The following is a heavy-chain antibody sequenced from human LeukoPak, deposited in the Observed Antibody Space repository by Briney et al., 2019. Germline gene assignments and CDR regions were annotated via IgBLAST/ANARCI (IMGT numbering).Heavy chain of an antibody. CDR2: IYYGGKT. V-gene: IGHV4-39*01. CDR3: ARHLGGSGSSDAFDI. CDR1: GGSISSTIYY. J-gene: IGHJ3*02. Sequence: PAGTRSLTGTVSGGSISSTIYYWAGIRQPPGKGREGIGSIYYGGKTYYNPSLKSRVTTPVHTSKKQFSLKLNSVTAAATAVYYCARHLGGSGSSDAFDIWGQGTVVTVSS. D-gene: IGHD3-3*01.